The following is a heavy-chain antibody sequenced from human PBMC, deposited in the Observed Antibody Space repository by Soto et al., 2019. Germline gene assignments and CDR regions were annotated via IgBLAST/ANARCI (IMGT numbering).Heavy chain of an antibody. V-gene: IGHV1-18*01. J-gene: IGHJ4*02. Sequence: QVQLVQSGAEVKKPGASVKVSCKASGYTFISYGISWVRQAPGQGLEWLGWISGYNGNTNYAQKLQGRVTMTTDTSTTTAYMELRRQRSDNTAVYYCARDYGSGSDRCDSWGQGTLVTVSS. CDR2: ISGYNGNT. CDR1: GYTFISYG. D-gene: IGHD3-10*01. CDR3: ARDYGSGSDRCDS.